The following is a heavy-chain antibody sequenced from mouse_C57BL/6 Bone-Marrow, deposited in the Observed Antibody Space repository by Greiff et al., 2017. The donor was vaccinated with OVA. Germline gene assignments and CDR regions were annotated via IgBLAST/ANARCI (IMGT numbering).Heavy chain of an antibody. Sequence: VQLQQSGAELARPGASVKLSCKASGYTFTRSGLSWVKQSTGKGLEWIGEIYPRSGNTSYNEKCKGKATLTADKSSSTAYRELRSRTSEDSAVYFCARVDYVYAMDYWGQGTSVTVAS. D-gene: IGHD2-4*01. CDR3: ARVDYVYAMDY. CDR2: IYPRSGNT. CDR1: GYTFTRSG. V-gene: IGHV1-81*01. J-gene: IGHJ4*01.